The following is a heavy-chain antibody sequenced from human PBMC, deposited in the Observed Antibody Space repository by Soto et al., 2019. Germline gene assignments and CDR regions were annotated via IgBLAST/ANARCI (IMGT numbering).Heavy chain of an antibody. CDR1: GGTFSSYA. Sequence: SVKVSCKASGGTFSSYAISWVRQAPGQGLEWMGGIIPIFGTANYAQKFQGRVTITADKSTSTAYMELSSLRSEDTAVYYCASPRVGIVVVPAADLGYYYGMDVWGQVTTVTVSS. CDR2: IIPIFGTA. CDR3: ASPRVGIVVVPAADLGYYYGMDV. J-gene: IGHJ6*02. V-gene: IGHV1-69*06. D-gene: IGHD2-2*01.